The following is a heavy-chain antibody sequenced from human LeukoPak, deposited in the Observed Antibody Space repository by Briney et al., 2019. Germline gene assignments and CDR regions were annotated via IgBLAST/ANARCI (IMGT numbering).Heavy chain of an antibody. CDR2: IYYSGST. D-gene: IGHD6-19*01. CDR1: GYSISSDYY. J-gene: IGHJ4*02. V-gene: IGHV4-38-2*01. Sequence: SETLSLTCAVSGYSISSDYYWGWIRQPPGKGLEWIGSIYYSGSTYYNPSLKSRVTISVYTSKNQFSLKLSSVTAADTAVYYCESLQWLVGDYWGQGTLVTVSS. CDR3: ESLQWLVGDY.